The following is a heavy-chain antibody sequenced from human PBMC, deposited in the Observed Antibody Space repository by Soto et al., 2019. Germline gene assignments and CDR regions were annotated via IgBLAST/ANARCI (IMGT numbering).Heavy chain of an antibody. Sequence: PSETLSLTCTVSGDSISTQYWSWIRQPPGKGLEWIGYISYSGSTNYNPSLKSRVTMSVDTSNNQFSLRLSSVTAADTAVYYCARGGWSLDYWGQGTPVTVPQ. CDR3: ARGGWSLDY. CDR1: GDSISTQY. J-gene: IGHJ4*02. V-gene: IGHV4-59*11. CDR2: ISYSGST. D-gene: IGHD6-19*01.